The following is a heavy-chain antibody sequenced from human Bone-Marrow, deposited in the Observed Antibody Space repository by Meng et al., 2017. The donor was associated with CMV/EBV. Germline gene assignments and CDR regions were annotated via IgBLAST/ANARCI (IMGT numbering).Heavy chain of an antibody. D-gene: IGHD3-10*01. CDR1: GGSISSSRYY. V-gene: IGHV4-39*07. CDR3: ARISGTY. J-gene: IGHJ3*01. CDR2: IYYSGST. Sequence: SETLSLTCTVSGGSISSSRYYWGWIRQPPGKGLEWIGSIYYSGSTYYNPSLKSRVTISVDTSKNQFSLKLSSVTAADTAVYYCARISGTYWGQGTMVTVSS.